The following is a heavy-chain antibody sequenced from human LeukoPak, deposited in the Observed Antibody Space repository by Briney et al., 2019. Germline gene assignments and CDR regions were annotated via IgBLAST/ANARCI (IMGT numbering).Heavy chain of an antibody. V-gene: IGHV4-59*01. J-gene: IGHJ6*02. D-gene: IGHD1-26*01. CDR1: DGSISNYY. CDR2: IYYSGST. Sequence: PSENLSLTCAVSDGSISNYYWSWIRQPPGKGLEWIAYIYYSGSTNYNPSLKSRVTISVDTSKNQFSLKLTSVTAADTAVYYCVRDRDSGTYYYYYGMDVWGQGTTVTVSS. CDR3: VRDRDSGTYYYYYGMDV.